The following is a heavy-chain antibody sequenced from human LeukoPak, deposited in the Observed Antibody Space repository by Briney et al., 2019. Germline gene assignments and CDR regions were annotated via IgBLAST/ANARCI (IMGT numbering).Heavy chain of an antibody. CDR2: IYYSGST. J-gene: IGHJ4*02. D-gene: IGHD3-9*01. CDR3: ARGALRYFDWLLTYDGDHTYYFDY. Sequence: PSETLSLTCTVSGGSISSGGYYWSWIRQHPGKGLEWIGYIYYSGSTYYNPSLKSRVTISVDTSKNQFSLKLSSVTAADTAVYYCARGALRYFDWLLTYDGDHTYYFDYWGQGTLVTVSS. CDR1: GGSISSGGYY. V-gene: IGHV4-31*03.